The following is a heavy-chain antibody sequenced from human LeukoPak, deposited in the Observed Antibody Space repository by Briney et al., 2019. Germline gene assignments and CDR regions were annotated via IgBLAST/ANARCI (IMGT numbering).Heavy chain of an antibody. V-gene: IGHV1-2*02. D-gene: IGHD1-26*01. CDR3: ARDPGVGPSFDY. Sequence: GASVKVSCRASGYTFTGYYMHWVRQAPGQGLEWMGWINPNSGGTNYAQKFQGRVTMTRDTSISTAYMELSRLRSDDTAVYYCARDPGVGPSFDYWGQGTLVTVSS. CDR2: INPNSGGT. J-gene: IGHJ4*02. CDR1: GYTFTGYY.